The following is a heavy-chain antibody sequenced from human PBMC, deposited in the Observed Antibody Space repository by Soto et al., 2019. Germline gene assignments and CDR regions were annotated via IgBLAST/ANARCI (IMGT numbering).Heavy chain of an antibody. D-gene: IGHD1-1*01. V-gene: IGHV1-18*01. CDR2: ISAHNGNT. CDR1: GYAFTTYG. J-gene: IGHJ4*02. Sequence: QVHLVQSGAEVKKPGASVKVSCKGSGYAFTTYGITWVRQAPGQGLEWMGWISAHNGNTNYAQKLKGRVTVTTDTSTSTAYMDLRRLRSDDTAVYCFARGRYGDYWGQGALVTVSS. CDR3: ARGRYGDY.